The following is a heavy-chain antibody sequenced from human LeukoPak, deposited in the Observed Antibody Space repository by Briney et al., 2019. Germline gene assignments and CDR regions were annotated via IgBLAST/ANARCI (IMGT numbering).Heavy chain of an antibody. CDR1: GFTFSTYG. Sequence: GGFLRLSCAASGFTFSTYGMSWVRQAPGKGLEWVSGISGSGDNTYYADSVKGRFTISRDNSKDTLYLHMNSLRAEDTALYYCAKDRGYWGQGTLVTVSS. CDR2: ISGSGDNT. V-gene: IGHV3-23*01. CDR3: AKDRGY. J-gene: IGHJ4*02.